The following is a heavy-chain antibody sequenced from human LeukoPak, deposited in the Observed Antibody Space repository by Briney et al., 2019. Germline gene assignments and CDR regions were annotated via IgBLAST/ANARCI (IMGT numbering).Heavy chain of an antibody. J-gene: IGHJ4*02. Sequence: QPGRSLRLSCAASGFTFSSYGMHRVRQAPGKGLEWVAVIWYDGSNKYYADSVKGRFTISRDNSKNTLYLQMNSLRAEDTAVYYCAREVEAEREFDYWGQGTLVTVSS. CDR3: AREVEAEREFDY. CDR1: GFTFSSYG. CDR2: IWYDGSNK. V-gene: IGHV3-33*01.